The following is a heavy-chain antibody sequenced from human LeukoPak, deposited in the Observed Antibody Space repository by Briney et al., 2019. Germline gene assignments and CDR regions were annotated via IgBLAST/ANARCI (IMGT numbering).Heavy chain of an antibody. J-gene: IGHJ4*02. CDR2: IYHSGST. CDR1: GYSISSGYY. V-gene: IGHV4-38-2*02. D-gene: IGHD2-8*01. CDR3: ARDLIL. Sequence: PSETLSLTCAVSGYSISSGYYWGWIRQPPGKGLEWIGSIYHSGSTYYNPSLKSRVTISVDTSKNQFSLKLSSVTAADTAVYYCARDLILWGQGTLVTVSS.